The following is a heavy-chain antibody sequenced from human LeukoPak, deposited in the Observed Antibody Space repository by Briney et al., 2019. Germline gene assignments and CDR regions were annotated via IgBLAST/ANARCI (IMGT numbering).Heavy chain of an antibody. J-gene: IGHJ5*02. V-gene: IGHV4-34*01. D-gene: IGHD6-13*01. Sequence: PSETLSLTCAVYGGSFSGYYWSWIRQPPGKGLEWIGEINHSGSTNYNPSLKSRVTISVDTSKNQFSLTLRSVTAADTAIYYCVRELSSPNWFDTWGQGTRVSVSS. CDR3: VRELSSPNWFDT. CDR1: GGSFSGYY. CDR2: INHSGST.